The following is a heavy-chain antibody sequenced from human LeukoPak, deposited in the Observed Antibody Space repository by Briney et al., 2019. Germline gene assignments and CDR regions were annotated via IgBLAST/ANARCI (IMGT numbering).Heavy chain of an antibody. J-gene: IGHJ4*02. D-gene: IGHD1-26*01. V-gene: IGHV5-51*01. CDR2: IYPGDSDT. CDR1: GYSFTSYW. CDR3: ARRSGSYGPFDY. Sequence: GESLKISCKGFGYSFTSYWMGWGRRMPGKGREWMGIIYPGDSDTRYSPSFQGQVTISADKSISTAYLQWSSLKASDTAMYFCARRSGSYGPFDYWGQGTLVTVSS.